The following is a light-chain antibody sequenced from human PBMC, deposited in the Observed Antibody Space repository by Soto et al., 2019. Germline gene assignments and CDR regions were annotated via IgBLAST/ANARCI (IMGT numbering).Light chain of an antibody. V-gene: IGKV2-28*01. CDR1: QNLLQSNGYSY. Sequence: DIVMTQSPLSLPVTPGEPASISCTSSQNLLQSNGYSYLDWYLQKPGQSPQLLIYLGSNRASGVPDRFSGSGSGTDFTLKISRVEAEDVGVYYCMQARQTLMYTFGQGTKLEIK. J-gene: IGKJ2*01. CDR3: MQARQTLMYT. CDR2: LGS.